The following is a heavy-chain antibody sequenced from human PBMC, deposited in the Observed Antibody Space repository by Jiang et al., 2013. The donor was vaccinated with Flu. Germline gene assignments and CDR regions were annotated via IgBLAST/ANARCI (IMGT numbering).Heavy chain of an antibody. CDR3: ARRWDYCTGGACPGRDD. D-gene: IGHD2-8*02. CDR2: INGPGVRT. V-gene: IGHV3-23*04. CDR1: GSLFFNYV. J-gene: IGHJ4*02. Sequence: VQLVESGGGLVQPGGSLRLSRAASGSLFFNYVMTWVRQAPGKGLEWVSSINGPGVRTYYANSVKGRFTISRDNSNNTVYLQMNGLRAEDTALYYCARRWDYCTGGACPGRDDWGQGIMVTVSS.